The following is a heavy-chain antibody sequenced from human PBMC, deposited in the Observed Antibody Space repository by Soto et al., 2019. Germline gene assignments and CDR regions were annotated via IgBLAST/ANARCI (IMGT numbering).Heavy chain of an antibody. CDR2: IYYSGST. D-gene: IGHD1-7*01. CDR3: ARDQAELVDPGWFDP. J-gene: IGHJ5*02. V-gene: IGHV4-61*03. Sequence: PSETLSLTCTVSGGSVNSGTYYWSWIRQPPGRGLEWIGFIYYSGSTDYNPSLKSRVTISLDTSKNHFSLKLSSVTAADTAVYYCARDQAELVDPGWFDPWGQGTLVTVSS. CDR1: GGSVNSGTYY.